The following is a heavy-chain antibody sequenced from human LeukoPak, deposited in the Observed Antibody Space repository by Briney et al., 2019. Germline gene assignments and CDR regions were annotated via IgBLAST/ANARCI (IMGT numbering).Heavy chain of an antibody. J-gene: IGHJ4*02. D-gene: IGHD6-19*01. CDR3: AREGSSSGWYGFDY. Sequence: PGGSLRLSCAASGFTFSSNVMIWVRQAPGKGLEWVSSIPASGGSTYYADSVKGRFTISRDNAKNSLYLQMNSLRAEDTAVYYCAREGSSSGWYGFDYWGQGTLVTVSS. CDR2: IPASGGST. V-gene: IGHV3-23*01. CDR1: GFTFSSNV.